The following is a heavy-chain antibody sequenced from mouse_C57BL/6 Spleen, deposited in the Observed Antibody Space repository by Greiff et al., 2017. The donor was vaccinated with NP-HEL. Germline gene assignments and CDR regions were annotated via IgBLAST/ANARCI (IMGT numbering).Heavy chain of an antibody. CDR2: IYPRSGNT. CDR3: AGYDEYYYAMDY. Sequence: QVHVKQSGAELARPGASVKLSCKASGYTFTSYGISWVKQRPGQGLEWIGEIYPRSGNTYYNEKFKGKATLTADESSSTAYMELRSLTSEDSAVDFCAGYDEYYYAMDYWGQGTSVTVSS. J-gene: IGHJ4*01. CDR1: GYTFTSYG. V-gene: IGHV1-81*01. D-gene: IGHD2-12*01.